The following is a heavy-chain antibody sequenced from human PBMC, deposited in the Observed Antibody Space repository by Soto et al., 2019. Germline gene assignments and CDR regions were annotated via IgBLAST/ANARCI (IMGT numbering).Heavy chain of an antibody. D-gene: IGHD6-6*01. V-gene: IGHV3-21*01. CDR3: ARDWVSSSSLGY. CDR2: ISSSSSYI. CDR1: GFTFSSYS. J-gene: IGHJ4*02. Sequence: EVQLVESGGGLVKPGGSLRLSCAASGFTFSSYSMNWVRQAPGKGLEWVSSISSSSSYIYYADSVKGRFTISRDNAKNSLYLQMNSLRAEDTAVYYCARDWVSSSSLGYWGQGTLVTVSS.